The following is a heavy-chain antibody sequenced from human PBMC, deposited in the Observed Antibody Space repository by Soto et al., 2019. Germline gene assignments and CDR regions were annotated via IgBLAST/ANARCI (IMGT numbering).Heavy chain of an antibody. V-gene: IGHV1-3*01. CDR2: INAGNGNI. CDR1: GYTFTSSS. J-gene: IGHJ4*02. D-gene: IGHD6-19*01. Sequence: WASVKVSCKGSGYTFTSSSMHWVRQAPGQGLEWMGWINAGNGNIKHSQKFQHRVTITRDTSASTAYMELSSLRFEDTAVYYCARDGAVAGDSNFDYWGQGTLVTVSS. CDR3: ARDGAVAGDSNFDY.